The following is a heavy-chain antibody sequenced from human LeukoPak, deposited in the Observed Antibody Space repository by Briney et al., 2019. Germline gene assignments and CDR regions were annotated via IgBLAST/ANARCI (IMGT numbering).Heavy chain of an antibody. CDR1: GXTFSSSA. J-gene: IGHJ4*02. CDR3: VKRTGLYFDY. V-gene: IGHV3-64D*09. Sequence: GGSLRLSCSASGXTFSSSAIHWVRQAPGKGLEYVSGISSNGGSTYNADSVKGRFTISRDNSENTVYLQMSSLRPEDTALYYCVKRTGLYFDYWGQGTLVTVSS. CDR2: ISSNGGST. D-gene: IGHD1-1*01.